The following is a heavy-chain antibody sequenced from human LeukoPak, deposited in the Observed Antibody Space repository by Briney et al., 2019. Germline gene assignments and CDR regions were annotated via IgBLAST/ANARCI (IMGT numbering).Heavy chain of an antibody. Sequence: GGSLRLSCAASGFTFSSYAMSWVRQAPGKGLEWVSAISNSGFSTYYADSVKGRFTISRDNSKNTLYLQMNSLRAEDTAVYYCARTYYDILTGYNPYFDYWGQGILVTVSS. V-gene: IGHV3-23*01. CDR2: ISNSGFST. D-gene: IGHD3-9*01. CDR3: ARTYYDILTGYNPYFDY. J-gene: IGHJ4*02. CDR1: GFTFSSYA.